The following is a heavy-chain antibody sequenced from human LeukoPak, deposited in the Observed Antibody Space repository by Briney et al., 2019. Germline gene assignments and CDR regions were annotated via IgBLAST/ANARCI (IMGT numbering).Heavy chain of an antibody. CDR1: GYTFTSYG. CDR3: ARDGSSSRVGAAFDI. J-gene: IGHJ3*02. Sequence: ASVKVSCKASGYTFTSYGISWVRQAPGQGLEWMGWISAYNGNTNYAQKLQSRVTMTTDTSTSTAYVELRSLRSDDTAVYYCARDGSSSRVGAAFDIWGQGTMVTVSS. V-gene: IGHV1-18*01. D-gene: IGHD6-13*01. CDR2: ISAYNGNT.